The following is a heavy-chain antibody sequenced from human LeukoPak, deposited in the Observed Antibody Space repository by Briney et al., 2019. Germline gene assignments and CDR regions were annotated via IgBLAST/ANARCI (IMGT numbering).Heavy chain of an antibody. V-gene: IGHV4-4*02. Sequence: PSETLSLTCAVSDDSISSTNWWHWVRQPPGKGLEWIGEIYHTGSTNNNPSLTSRVTISVDKPKNQFSLKLSSVTAADTAVYYCARPHRDSSGWRDAFDIWGQGTMVTVSS. CDR3: ARPHRDSSGWRDAFDI. CDR2: IYHTGST. CDR1: DDSISSTNW. J-gene: IGHJ3*02. D-gene: IGHD6-19*01.